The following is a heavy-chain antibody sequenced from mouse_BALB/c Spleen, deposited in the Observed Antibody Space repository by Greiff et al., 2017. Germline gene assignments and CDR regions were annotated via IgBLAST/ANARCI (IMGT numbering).Heavy chain of an antibody. D-gene: IGHD2-1*01. V-gene: IGHV5-17*02. CDR2: ISSGSSTI. Sequence: EVMLVESGGGLVQPGGSRTLSCAASGFTFSSFGMHWVRQAPEKGLEWVAYISSGSSTIYYADTVKGRFTISRDNPKNTLFLQMTSLRSEDTAMYYCARDGNSFAYWGQGTLVTVSA. CDR3: ARDGNSFAY. J-gene: IGHJ3*01. CDR1: GFTFSSFG.